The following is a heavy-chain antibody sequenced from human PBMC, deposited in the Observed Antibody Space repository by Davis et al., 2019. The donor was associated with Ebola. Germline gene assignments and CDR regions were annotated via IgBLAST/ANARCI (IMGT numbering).Heavy chain of an antibody. V-gene: IGHV4-34*01. J-gene: IGHJ5*02. Sequence: SETLSLTCAVYGGSFSGYYWSWIRQPPGKGLEWIGEINHSGSTNYNPSLKSRVTISVDTSKNQFSLKLSSVTAADTAVYYCARGFWGIAVAGTEMYNWFDPWGQGTLVTVSS. CDR1: GGSFSGYY. CDR2: INHSGST. CDR3: ARGFWGIAVAGTEMYNWFDP. D-gene: IGHD6-19*01.